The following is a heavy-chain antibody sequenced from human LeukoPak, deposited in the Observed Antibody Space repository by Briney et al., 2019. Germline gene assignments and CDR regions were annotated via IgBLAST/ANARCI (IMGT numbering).Heavy chain of an antibody. V-gene: IGHV3-53*01. J-gene: IGHJ3*02. CDR2: IYSGGST. Sequence: GGSLRLSCAASGFTVSNNYMSWVRQAPGKGLEWVSVIYSGGSTYYADSVKGRFTISRDNSKNTLYLQMNSLRAEDTAVYYCARPTSSLAFDIWGQGTMVTVSS. CDR3: ARPTSSLAFDI. CDR1: GFTVSNNY. D-gene: IGHD6-6*01.